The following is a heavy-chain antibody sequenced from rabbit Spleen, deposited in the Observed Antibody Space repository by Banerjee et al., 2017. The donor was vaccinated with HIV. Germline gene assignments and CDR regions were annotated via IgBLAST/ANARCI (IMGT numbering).Heavy chain of an antibody. CDR2: IAGSSSGFT. Sequence: QSLEESGGDLVKPGASLTLTCTASGFSFSSSDYMRWVRQAPGKGLEWISCIAGSSSGFTYSASWAKGRFTISKTSPTTVTLQMTSLTAADTATYFCARDTGSSFSSYGMDLWGPGTLVTVS. V-gene: IGHV1S40*01. CDR1: GFSFSSSDY. D-gene: IGHD8-1*01. J-gene: IGHJ6*01. CDR3: ARDTGSSFSSYGMDL.